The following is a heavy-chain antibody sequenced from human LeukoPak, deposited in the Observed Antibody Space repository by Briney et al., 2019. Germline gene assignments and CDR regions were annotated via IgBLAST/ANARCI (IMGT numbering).Heavy chain of an antibody. J-gene: IGHJ3*02. CDR3: AKDPRAFYSGSYYHAFDI. V-gene: IGHV3-23*01. D-gene: IGHD1-26*01. Sequence: GGSLRLSCAASGFTFSSYAMSWVRQAPGKGLEWVSAISGSGGSTYYADSVKGRFTISRDNSKNTLYLQMNSLRAEDTAVYYCAKDPRAFYSGSYYHAFDIWGQGTMVTVSS. CDR1: GFTFSSYA. CDR2: ISGSGGST.